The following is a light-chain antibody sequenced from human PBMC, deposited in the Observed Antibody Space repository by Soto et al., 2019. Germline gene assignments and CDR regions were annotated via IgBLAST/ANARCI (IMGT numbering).Light chain of an antibody. CDR1: SSDVGGYDY. Sequence: QSALTQPASVSGSPGQSITISCTGPSSDVGGYDYVSWYQHHPGKVPKLIIYEVSKRPSGVSHRFSGSKSGNTASLTISGLQTEDEADYYCSSYTTTSALVFGGVTKLTVL. CDR2: EVS. CDR3: SSYTTTSALV. J-gene: IGLJ2*01. V-gene: IGLV2-14*01.